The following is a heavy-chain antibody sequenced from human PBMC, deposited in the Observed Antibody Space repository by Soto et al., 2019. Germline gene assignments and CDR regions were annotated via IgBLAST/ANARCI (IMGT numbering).Heavy chain of an antibody. CDR1: GDTFSTYT. Sequence: SVKVSCKASGDTFSTYTITWMRQAPGQGLEWMGGIIPRSATSNYAQKFQGRVTITADESTSTAYMELSSLRSEDTAVYYCARVPSGSLYYYYGMDVWGQGTTVTVSS. D-gene: IGHD1-26*01. CDR3: ARVPSGSLYYYYGMDV. CDR2: IIPRSATS. J-gene: IGHJ6*02. V-gene: IGHV1-69*13.